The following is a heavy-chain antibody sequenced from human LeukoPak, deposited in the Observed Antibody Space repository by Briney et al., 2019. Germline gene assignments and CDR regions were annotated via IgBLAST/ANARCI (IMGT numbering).Heavy chain of an antibody. J-gene: IGHJ4*02. D-gene: IGHD6-19*01. CDR1: GFTFSDYG. CDR3: VRANSGWYYFDY. CDR2: IQNDGSNT. Sequence: PGGSLRLSCAASGFTFSDYGMNWVRQTPGKGLEWLAFIQNDGSNTFYADSVKGRFTISRDNAKNSLYLQMNSLRAEDTAVYYCVRANSGWYYFDYWGQGTLVTVSS. V-gene: IGHV3-30*02.